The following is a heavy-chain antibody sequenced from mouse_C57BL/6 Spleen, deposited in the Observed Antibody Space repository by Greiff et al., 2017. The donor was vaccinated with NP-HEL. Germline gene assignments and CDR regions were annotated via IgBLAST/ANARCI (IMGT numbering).Heavy chain of an antibody. J-gene: IGHJ2*01. CDR3: TRDWDRGCFDY. Sequence: EVQVVESGGGLVQPGGSLSLSCAASGFTFTDYYMSWVRQPPGKALEWLGFIRNKANGYTTEYSASVTGRFTISRDNSQSILYLQMNALRAEDGATYYYTRDWDRGCFDYWGQGTTLTVSS. V-gene: IGHV7-3*01. CDR2: IRNKANGYTT. CDR1: GFTFTDYY. D-gene: IGHD4-1*01.